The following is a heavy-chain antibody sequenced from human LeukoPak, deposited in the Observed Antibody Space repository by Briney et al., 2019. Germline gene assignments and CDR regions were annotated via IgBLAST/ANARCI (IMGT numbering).Heavy chain of an antibody. J-gene: IGHJ5*02. CDR1: GYIFTNHY. CDR2: INPSGSST. CDR3: ARDNSIADRGWWFDP. D-gene: IGHD4-23*01. Sequence: ASVKVSCKASGYIFTNHYMYWVRQAPGQGLEWMGLINPSGSSTLYAEKFRGRIIMTRDMSTATDYMELSSLRSEDPAVYYCARDNSIADRGWWFDPWGQGTLVTVSS. V-gene: IGHV1-46*01.